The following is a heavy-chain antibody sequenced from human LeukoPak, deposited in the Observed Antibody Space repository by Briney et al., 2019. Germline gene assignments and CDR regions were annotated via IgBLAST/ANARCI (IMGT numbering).Heavy chain of an antibody. D-gene: IGHD5-12*01. Sequence: GGSLRLSCAASGFTFSSYWMSWVRQAPGKGLEWVANINKDGGEKYYVDSVKGRFTISRDNAKNSLYLQMNSLRADDTAVYYCAKGLYSGFDYWGQGTLVTVSS. CDR2: INKDGGEK. J-gene: IGHJ4*02. CDR3: AKGLYSGFDY. V-gene: IGHV3-7*03. CDR1: GFTFSSYW.